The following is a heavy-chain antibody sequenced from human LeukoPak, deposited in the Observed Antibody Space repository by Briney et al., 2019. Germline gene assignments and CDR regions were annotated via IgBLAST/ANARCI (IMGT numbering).Heavy chain of an antibody. D-gene: IGHD3-22*01. V-gene: IGHV4-39*07. CDR1: GGSISSSNYY. CDR3: ARQQTYYYDSSGYSFDY. Sequence: PSETLSLTCIVSGGSISSSNYYWGWIRQSPGKGLEWIGSIYSRGSTYYNPSLKSRVIVSSDMSKNQFSLMLNSVTAADTAVYYCARQQTYYYDSSGYSFDYWGQGTLVTVSS. CDR2: IYSRGST. J-gene: IGHJ4*02.